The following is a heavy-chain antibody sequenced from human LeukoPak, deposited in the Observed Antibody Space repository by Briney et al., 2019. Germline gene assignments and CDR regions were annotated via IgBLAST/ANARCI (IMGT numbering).Heavy chain of an antibody. J-gene: IGHJ4*02. CDR2: IYTSGST. Sequence: PSQTLSLTCTVSGGSISSGSYYWSWIRQPAGKGLEWIGRIYTSGSTNYNPSLKSRVTISVDTSKNQFSLKLSSVIAADTDVYYCARDTGGWLHSTFDYWGQGTLVTVSS. CDR1: GGSISSGSYY. V-gene: IGHV4-61*02. CDR3: ARDTGGWLHSTFDY. D-gene: IGHD5-24*01.